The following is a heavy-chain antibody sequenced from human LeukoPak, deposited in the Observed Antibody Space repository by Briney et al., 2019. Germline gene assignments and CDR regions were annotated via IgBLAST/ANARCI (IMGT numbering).Heavy chain of an antibody. J-gene: IGHJ3*02. CDR1: GDIVSSNSAA. D-gene: IGHD3-10*01. V-gene: IGHV6-1*01. CDR3: AKETYYYGSGSYFHDAFDI. CDR2: TYYRSNVYN. Sequence: PSQTLSLTCAISGDIVSSNSAAWNWIRQSPSRGLEWLGRTYYRSNVYNDYAVSVKNRITINPDTSKNQFSLQLNSVTPEDTAVYYCAKETYYYGSGSYFHDAFDIWGQGTMVTVSS.